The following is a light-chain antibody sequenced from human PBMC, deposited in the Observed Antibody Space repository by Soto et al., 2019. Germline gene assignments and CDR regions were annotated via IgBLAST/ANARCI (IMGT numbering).Light chain of an antibody. CDR2: DVS. J-gene: IGLJ1*01. CDR3: SSYTSATTDV. V-gene: IGLV2-14*01. CDR1: SSDVGAYNY. Sequence: QSALTQPASVSGCPGQSTTVSCTGTSSDVGAYNYDSWYQQYPGEAPKVIIYDVSHRPAGVSNRFSGSNSGNTASLTISGLQTQDEADYYCSSYTSATTDVFGTGTQLTVL.